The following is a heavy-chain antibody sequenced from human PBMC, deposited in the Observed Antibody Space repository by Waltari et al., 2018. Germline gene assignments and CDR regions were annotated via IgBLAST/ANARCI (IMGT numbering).Heavy chain of an antibody. V-gene: IGHV1-2*02. Sequence: QVQLVQSGAEVKKPGASVKVSCKASGYTFTGSYMHWVRQSPGKGLEWMGWINPNSGGTNYAQKFQGRVTMTRDTSISTAYMELSRLRSDDTAVYYCARVYCSGGSCYGYYFDYWGQGTLVTVSS. J-gene: IGHJ4*02. CDR3: ARVYCSGGSCYGYYFDY. CDR1: GYTFTGSY. CDR2: INPNSGGT. D-gene: IGHD2-15*01.